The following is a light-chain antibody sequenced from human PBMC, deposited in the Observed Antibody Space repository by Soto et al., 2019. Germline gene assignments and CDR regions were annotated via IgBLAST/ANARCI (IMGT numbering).Light chain of an antibody. V-gene: IGKV3-20*01. J-gene: IGKJ1*01. CDR1: QSVSSSY. CDR3: QRYGSSPQT. Sequence: EIVLTQSPGTLSLSPGERATLSCRASQSVSSSYLAWYQQKPGQAPRLLIYGESSRATGIPDRFSGSGSGTDFTITISRLEPEDFAVYYRQRYGSSPQTFGQGTKVEIK. CDR2: GES.